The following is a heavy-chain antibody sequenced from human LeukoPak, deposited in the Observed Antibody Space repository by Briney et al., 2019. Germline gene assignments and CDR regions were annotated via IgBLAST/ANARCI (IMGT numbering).Heavy chain of an antibody. CDR2: INHSGST. J-gene: IGHJ4*02. D-gene: IGHD3-22*01. CDR3: ARESGYYDSSGYTDY. Sequence: SETLSLTCAVYGGSFSGHYWSWIRQPPGKGLEWIGEINHSGSTNYNPSLKSRVTISVDTSKNQFSLKLSSVTAADTAVYYCARESGYYDSSGYTDYWGQGTLVTVSS. V-gene: IGHV4-34*01. CDR1: GGSFSGHY.